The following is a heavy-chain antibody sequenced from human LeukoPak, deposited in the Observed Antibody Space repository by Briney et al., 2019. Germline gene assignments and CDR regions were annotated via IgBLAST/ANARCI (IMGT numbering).Heavy chain of an antibody. Sequence: PGGSLRLSCAASGLTLSYYWMSWVRQAPGKGLEWVANIKRDGSEKYYVDSVKGRFTISRDNAKNSLYLQMNSLRAEDAAVYYCATYYYDNTGLIWGQGTLVTVSS. CDR3: ATYYYDNTGLI. CDR1: GLTLSYYW. J-gene: IGHJ4*02. D-gene: IGHD3-22*01. CDR2: IKRDGSEK. V-gene: IGHV3-7*01.